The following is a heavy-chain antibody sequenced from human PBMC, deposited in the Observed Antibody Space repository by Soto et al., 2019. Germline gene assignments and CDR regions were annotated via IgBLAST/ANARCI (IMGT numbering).Heavy chain of an antibody. J-gene: IGHJ6*02. V-gene: IGHV3-33*01. CDR2: IWYDGSNK. Sequence: GGSLRLSCAASGFTFSSYGMHWVRQAPGKGLEWVAVIWYDGSNKYYADSVKGRFTISRDNSKNTLYLQMNSLRAEDTAVYYCARAVTLRGALYYYYGMDFWGQGTTVTVSS. CDR1: GFTFSSYG. CDR3: ARAVTLRGALYYYYGMDF. D-gene: IGHD3-10*01.